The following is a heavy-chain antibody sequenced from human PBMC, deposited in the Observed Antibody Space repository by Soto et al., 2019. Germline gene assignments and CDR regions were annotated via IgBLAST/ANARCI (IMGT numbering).Heavy chain of an antibody. Sequence: GGSLRLSCAASGFTFSSYAMTWVRQAPGRGLEWVSGISGSGATTSYADSVKGRFTVSRDNSKNTLYLQMNSLRVEDTAVYHCAKLRYFDWSAYNWFEYWGQGTPVTVSS. J-gene: IGHJ5*01. CDR2: ISGSGATT. V-gene: IGHV3-23*01. CDR1: GFTFSSYA. CDR3: AKLRYFDWSAYNWFEY. D-gene: IGHD3-9*01.